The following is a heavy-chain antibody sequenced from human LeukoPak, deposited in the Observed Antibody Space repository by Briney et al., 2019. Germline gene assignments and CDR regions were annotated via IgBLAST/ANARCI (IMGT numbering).Heavy chain of an antibody. CDR1: GFIFSIYA. Sequence: GGSLRISCGASGFIFSIYAMSWVRQATGKGLDWVSPFSGSGGRIYYADSVKGRFTISRDNAKNTLYLQMNSLRAEDTAVYYCARASMEGSYYYYYYYMDVWGKGTTVTVSS. J-gene: IGHJ6*03. CDR2: FSGSGGRI. CDR3: ARASMEGSYYYYYYYMDV. D-gene: IGHD1-26*01. V-gene: IGHV3-23*01.